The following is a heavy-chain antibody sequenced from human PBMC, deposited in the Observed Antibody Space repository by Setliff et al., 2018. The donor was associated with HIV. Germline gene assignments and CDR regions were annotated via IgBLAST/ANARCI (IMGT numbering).Heavy chain of an antibody. CDR2: IDWDDDK. V-gene: IGHV2-70*11. CDR3: ARMISYSPYFDY. CDR1: GFSLSTSGMC. D-gene: IGHD1-26*01. J-gene: IGHJ4*02. Sequence: SGPTLVNPTQTLTLTCTLSGFSLSTSGMCVSWIRQPPGKALEWLARIDWDDDKYYSTSLKTRHAISKDTSKNQVVLKMTNMDLVDTATYYCARMISYSPYFDYWGQGTLVTVSS.